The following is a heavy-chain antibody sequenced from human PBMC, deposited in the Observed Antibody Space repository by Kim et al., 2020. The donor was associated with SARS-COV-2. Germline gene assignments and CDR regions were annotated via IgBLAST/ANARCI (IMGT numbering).Heavy chain of an antibody. V-gene: IGHV3-21*04. Sequence: GGSLRLSCAASRFTFSSYIMNWVRQAPGKGLEWVSRISSSGTYIYYADSMKGRFTISRDNAKNSLYLQMNSLRSEDTAVYYCARVEGGYYRMDDWGQGTTVTVSS. CDR3: ARVEGGYYRMDD. CDR1: RFTFSSYI. J-gene: IGHJ6*02. D-gene: IGHD3-16*01. CDR2: ISSSGTYI.